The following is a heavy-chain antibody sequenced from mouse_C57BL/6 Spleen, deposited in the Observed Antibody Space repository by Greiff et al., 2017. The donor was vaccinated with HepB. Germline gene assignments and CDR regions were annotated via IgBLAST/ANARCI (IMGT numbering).Heavy chain of an antibody. CDR3: TRFLYYFDY. V-gene: IGHV14-4*01. J-gene: IGHJ2*01. CDR1: GFNIKDDY. Sequence: VQLQQSGAELVRPGASVKLSCTASGFNIKDDYMHWVKQRPEQGLEWIGWIDTEKGDTEYASKFQGKATITADTSSNTAYLQLSSLTSEDTAVYYCTRFLYYFDYWGQGTTLTVSS. CDR2: IDTEKGDT.